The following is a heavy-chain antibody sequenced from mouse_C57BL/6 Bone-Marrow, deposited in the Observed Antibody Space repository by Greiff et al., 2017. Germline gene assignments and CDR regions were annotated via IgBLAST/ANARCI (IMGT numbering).Heavy chain of an antibody. V-gene: IGHV1-42*01. CDR1: GYSFTGYY. CDR2: INPSTGGT. CDR3: ARWTGWYFDV. Sequence: EVQRVESGPELVKPGASVKISCKASGYSFTGYYMNWVKQSPEKSLEWIGEINPSTGGTTYNQKFKAKATLTVDKSSSTAYMQLKSLTSEDSAVYYGARWTGWYFDVWGTGTTVTVSS. J-gene: IGHJ1*03.